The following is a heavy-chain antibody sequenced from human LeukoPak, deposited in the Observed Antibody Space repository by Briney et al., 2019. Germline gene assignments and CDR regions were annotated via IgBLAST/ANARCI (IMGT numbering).Heavy chain of an antibody. D-gene: IGHD1-26*01. V-gene: IGHV3-74*01. CDR2: IKSDGITT. Sequence: GGSLRLSCAASGFAFSSHWMHWVRQAPGKGLVWVSRIKSDGITTNYADFVRGRFTISRDNAKNTLYLQINSLRAEDTAVYYCARGATYAYYFDFWGQGSLVTVSS. CDR1: GFAFSSHW. CDR3: ARGATYAYYFDF. J-gene: IGHJ4*02.